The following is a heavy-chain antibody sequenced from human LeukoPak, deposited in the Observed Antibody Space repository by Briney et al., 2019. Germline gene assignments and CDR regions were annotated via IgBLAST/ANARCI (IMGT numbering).Heavy chain of an antibody. CDR3: ARDQGVGANYFDY. J-gene: IGHJ4*02. CDR1: GYTFTSNY. D-gene: IGHD1-26*01. CDR2: IYPRDGST. Sequence: ASVKVSCKASGYTFTSNYIHWVRQAPGQGLEWMGMIYPRDGSTSYAQKFQGRVTVTRDTSTSTVHMELSGLRSEDTAVYYCARDQGVGANYFDYWGQGTLVTVSS. V-gene: IGHV1-46*01.